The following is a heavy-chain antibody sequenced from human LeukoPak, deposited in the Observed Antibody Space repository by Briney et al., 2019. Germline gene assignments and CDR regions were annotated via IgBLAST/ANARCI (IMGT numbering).Heavy chain of an antibody. V-gene: IGHV7-4-1*02. CDR2: INTNTGNP. Sequence: ASVKVSCKASGYSFTTYAMNWVRQAPGQGLEWMGWINTNTGNPTYAQGFTGRFVFSLDTSVSTAYLQINSLEAEDTAVYYCARATYSSGLQPFDPWGQGTLVTVSS. CDR3: ARATYSSGLQPFDP. J-gene: IGHJ5*02. CDR1: GYSFTTYA. D-gene: IGHD6-19*01.